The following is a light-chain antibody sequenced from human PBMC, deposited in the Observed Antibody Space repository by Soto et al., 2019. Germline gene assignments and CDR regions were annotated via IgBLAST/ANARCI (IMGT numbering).Light chain of an antibody. Sequence: EIVLTQSPATLSLSPGERATLSCRASQSVSSYLAWYQQKPGQAPRLLIYDASNRATGIPARFSGSGSGTDFTLTISSLDPEDFAVYYCQQYNSYSFGQGTKVEIK. CDR1: QSVSSY. CDR3: QQYNSYS. CDR2: DAS. V-gene: IGKV3-11*01. J-gene: IGKJ1*01.